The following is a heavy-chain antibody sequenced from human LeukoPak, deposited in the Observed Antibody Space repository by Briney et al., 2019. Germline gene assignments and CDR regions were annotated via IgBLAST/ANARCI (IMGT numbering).Heavy chain of an antibody. Sequence: GGSLRLSCAASGFTFSSYAMSWVRQAPGKGLEWVAVISYDGSNKYYADSVKGRFTISRDNSKNTLYLQMNSLRAEDTAVYYCARDSSAMVIFDYWGQGTLVTVSS. CDR2: ISYDGSNK. V-gene: IGHV3-30*03. CDR1: GFTFSSYA. CDR3: ARDSSAMVIFDY. J-gene: IGHJ4*02. D-gene: IGHD5-18*01.